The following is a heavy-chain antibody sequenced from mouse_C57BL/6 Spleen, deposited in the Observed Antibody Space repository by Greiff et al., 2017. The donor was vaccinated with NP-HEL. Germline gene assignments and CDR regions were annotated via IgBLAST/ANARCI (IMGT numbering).Heavy chain of an antibody. CDR1: GYSITSGYY. D-gene: IGHD1-1*01. Sequence: EVQRVESGPGLVKPSQSLSLTCSVTGYSITSGYYWNWIRQFPGNKLEWMGYISYDGSNNYNPSLKNRISITRDTSKNQFFLKLNSVTTEDTATYYCARYYYGSYYFDYWGQGTTLTVSS. V-gene: IGHV3-6*01. CDR3: ARYYYGSYYFDY. J-gene: IGHJ2*01. CDR2: ISYDGSN.